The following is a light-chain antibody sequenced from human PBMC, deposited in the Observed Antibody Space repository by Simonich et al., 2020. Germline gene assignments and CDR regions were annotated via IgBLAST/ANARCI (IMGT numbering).Light chain of an antibody. CDR2: DVS. J-gene: IGLJ2*01. CDR3: SSYTSSSTLV. CDR1: SSDVGSYNI. Sequence: QSALTQPASVSGSPGQSITISCTGTSSDVGSYNIVSWYQQHPGKAPKLMIYDVSTRPSGVSNRFSGSKSGNTASLTISGLQAEDEADYYCSSYTSSSTLVFGGGTKLTVL. V-gene: IGLV2-14*02.